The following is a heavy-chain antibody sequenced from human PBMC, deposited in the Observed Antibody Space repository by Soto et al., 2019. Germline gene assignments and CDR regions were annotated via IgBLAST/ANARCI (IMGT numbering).Heavy chain of an antibody. D-gene: IGHD5-18*01. CDR1: GFTFSSYG. CDR2: IWYDGSNK. CDR3: ARDSDTAMVSGMDV. Sequence: GGSLRLSCAASGFTFSSYGMHWVRQAPGKGLEWVAVIWYDGSNKYYADSVKGRFTISRDNSKNTLYLQMKSLRDEDTAVYYCARDSDTAMVSGMDVWGQGTTVTVSS. J-gene: IGHJ6*02. V-gene: IGHV3-33*01.